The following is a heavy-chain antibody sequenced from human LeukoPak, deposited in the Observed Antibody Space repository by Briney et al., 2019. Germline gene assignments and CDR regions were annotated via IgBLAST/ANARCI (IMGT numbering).Heavy chain of an antibody. V-gene: IGHV3-30*18. D-gene: IGHD5-12*01. CDR2: ISYDGSNK. J-gene: IGHJ4*02. CDR1: GFTFSSYG. CDR3: AKDLTHRWLPWGFDY. Sequence: GRSLRLSCAASGFTFSSYGMHWVRQAPGKGLEWVAVISYDGSNKYYADSVKGRFTISRDNSKNTLSLQMNRLKAEDTDVYSCAKDLTHRWLPWGFDYWGQGTLVTVSS.